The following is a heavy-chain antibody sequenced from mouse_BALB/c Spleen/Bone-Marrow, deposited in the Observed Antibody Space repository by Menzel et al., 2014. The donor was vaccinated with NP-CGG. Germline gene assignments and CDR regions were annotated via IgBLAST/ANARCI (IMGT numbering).Heavy chain of an antibody. D-gene: IGHD2-14*01. CDR1: GFTFIAYT. Sequence: EVQRVESGGGLVEPGGSLKLSCAASGFTFIAYTMSWVRQTPGKRLEWVAYINNGGGSTYHPDTVKGRFTISRDNAKNTLYLQMSSLKSEDTAMYYCARHGEERPVLAMDYWGQGTSVTVSS. J-gene: IGHJ4*01. CDR2: INNGGGST. V-gene: IGHV5-12-2*01. CDR3: ARHGEERPVLAMDY.